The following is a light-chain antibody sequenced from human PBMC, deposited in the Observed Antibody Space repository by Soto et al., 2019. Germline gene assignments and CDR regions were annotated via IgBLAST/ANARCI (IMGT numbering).Light chain of an antibody. CDR2: DAS. V-gene: IGKV1-33*01. J-gene: IGKJ3*01. Sequence: DIQMTQSPSSLSASVGDRVTITCQASQDISNYLNWYQQKPGKAPKLLIYDASNLETGVPSRFSGSGSGTDFTVTISSLQPEDIETYDCQQYDNLPFTFGPGTKVDIK. CDR1: QDISNY. CDR3: QQYDNLPFT.